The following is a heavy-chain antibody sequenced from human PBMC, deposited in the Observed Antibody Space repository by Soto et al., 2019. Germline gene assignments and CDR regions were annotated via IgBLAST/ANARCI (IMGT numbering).Heavy chain of an antibody. CDR2: TYYSGST. CDR1: GGSISRYY. J-gene: IGHJ5*02. V-gene: IGHV4-59*01. CDR3: ARDRDGGHNWFDP. D-gene: IGHD3-10*01. Sequence: PSETLSLTCTVSGGSISRYYWSWIRQPPGKGLEWIGYTYYSGSTNYNPSLKSRVTISVDTSKNQFSLKPSSLTAADTAVYYCARDRDGGHNWFDPWGQGTLVTVS.